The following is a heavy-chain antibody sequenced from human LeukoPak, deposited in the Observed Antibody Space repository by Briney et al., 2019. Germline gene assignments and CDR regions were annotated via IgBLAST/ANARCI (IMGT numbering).Heavy chain of an antibody. CDR2: INPNSGGT. V-gene: IGHV1-2*02. Sequence: ASVKVSCKASGYSFNTYYMNWVRQTPGQGLERMGWINPNSGGTNYAQKFQGRVTMTRDTSISTAYMELSRLTSDDTAVYYCARGHGSYYYYMDVWGKGTTVTVSS. CDR1: GYSFNTYY. D-gene: IGHD3-10*01. J-gene: IGHJ6*03. CDR3: ARGHGSYYYYMDV.